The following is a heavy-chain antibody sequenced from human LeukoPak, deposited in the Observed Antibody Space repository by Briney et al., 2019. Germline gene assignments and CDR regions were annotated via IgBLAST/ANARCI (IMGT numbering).Heavy chain of an antibody. CDR2: ISYSGST. Sequence: SETLSLTCTVSGGSISSYYWSWIRQPPGKGLEWIGYISYSGSTNYNPSLKSRVTISVDTSKNQFSLKLSSVTAADTAVYYCARASYDFWSSYYLAIDYWGQGTLVTVSS. D-gene: IGHD3-3*01. V-gene: IGHV4-59*01. CDR3: ARASYDFWSSYYLAIDY. CDR1: GGSISSYY. J-gene: IGHJ4*02.